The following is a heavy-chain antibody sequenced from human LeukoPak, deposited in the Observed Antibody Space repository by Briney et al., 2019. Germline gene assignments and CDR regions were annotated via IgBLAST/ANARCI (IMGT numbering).Heavy chain of an antibody. CDR2: IIPIFGTA. J-gene: IGHJ4*02. CDR1: GGTFSSYT. CDR3: AAYYYDSSGYYEFDY. V-gene: IGHV1-69*05. Sequence: ASVKVSCKASGGTFSSYTISWVRQAPGQGLEWMGRIIPIFGTANYAQKFQGRVTITTDESTSTAYMELSSLRSEDTAVYYCAAYYYDSSGYYEFDYWGQGTLVTVSS. D-gene: IGHD3-22*01.